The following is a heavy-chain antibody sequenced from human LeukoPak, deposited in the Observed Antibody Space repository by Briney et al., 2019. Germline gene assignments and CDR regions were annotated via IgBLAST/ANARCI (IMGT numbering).Heavy chain of an antibody. Sequence: GGSLRLSCAASGFTFSSYGMSWVRQAPGKGLEWVSSISSSNSYIYYADSVKGRFTISRDNAKNSLYLQMNSLRAEDTAVYYCARDLGYCSSTTCLPSYYFDYWGREPWSPSPQ. CDR1: GFTFSSYG. J-gene: IGHJ4*02. D-gene: IGHD2-2*01. V-gene: IGHV3-21*01. CDR2: ISSSNSYI. CDR3: ARDLGYCSSTTCLPSYYFDY.